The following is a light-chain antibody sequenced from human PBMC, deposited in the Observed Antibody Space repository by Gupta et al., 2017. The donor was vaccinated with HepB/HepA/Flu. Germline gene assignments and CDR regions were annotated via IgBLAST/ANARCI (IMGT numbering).Light chain of an antibody. CDR2: GKM. CDR3: AAWDASRSGWV. CDR1: SSNFGSNY. V-gene: IGLV1-47*01. Sequence: SVLTQPLSASGTPGQRVTISCSGSSSNFGSNYVYWCQPLPGTSPQLPIYGKMSRRSEVPVRFSGSKSGTSASLAISWPRYEDEADYYCAAWDASRSGWVFGGGTKLTVL. J-gene: IGLJ2*01.